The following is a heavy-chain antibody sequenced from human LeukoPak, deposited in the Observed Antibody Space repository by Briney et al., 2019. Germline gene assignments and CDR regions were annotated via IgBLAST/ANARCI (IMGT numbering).Heavy chain of an antibody. CDR1: GFTVSSSH. CDR2: VYDDGRT. CDR3: AKATQSAAGYFQH. V-gene: IGHV3-53*01. J-gene: IGHJ1*01. Sequence: GGSLRLSCAASGFTVSSSHMNWVRQAPGRGLEWVSLVYDDGRTFYADSVKGRFTISRDTSRNTLYLQVNSLKAEDTAVYYCAKATQSAAGYFQHWGQGTLVAVSS. D-gene: IGHD6-13*01.